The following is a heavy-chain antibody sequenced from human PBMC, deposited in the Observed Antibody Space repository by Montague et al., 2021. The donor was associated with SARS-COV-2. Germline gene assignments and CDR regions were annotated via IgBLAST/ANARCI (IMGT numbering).Heavy chain of an antibody. CDR3: ARLGDGVVPSPILGVGPYYSYYSMDV. D-gene: IGHD3-10*01. J-gene: IGHJ6*03. CDR1: GGSFSTYY. CDR2: IHHGGST. Sequence: SETLSLTCAVHGGSFSTYYWNWIRQPPGKGREWIGEIHHGGSTNYNPSLKSRVTISAETSKNQFSLKLTSVAAADTAVYYCARLGDGVVPSPILGVGPYYSYYSMDVWGKGTTVTVSS. V-gene: IGHV4-34*01.